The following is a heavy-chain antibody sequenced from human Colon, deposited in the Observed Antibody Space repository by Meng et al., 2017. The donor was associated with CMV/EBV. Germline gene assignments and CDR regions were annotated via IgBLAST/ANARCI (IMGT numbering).Heavy chain of an antibody. Sequence: QGQLVQSGAKVKEPGASVEVSCKASGYTFTGFYIQWVRQAPGQGLEWMGWINPKSGDTIYEQKFQGRVTMTRDTSISTVYMDLNSLRSDDTAVYFCARDLWSGSSDYFDYWGQGTLVTVSS. D-gene: IGHD3-3*01. J-gene: IGHJ4*02. V-gene: IGHV1-2*02. CDR3: ARDLWSGSSDYFDY. CDR2: INPKSGDT. CDR1: GYTFTGFY.